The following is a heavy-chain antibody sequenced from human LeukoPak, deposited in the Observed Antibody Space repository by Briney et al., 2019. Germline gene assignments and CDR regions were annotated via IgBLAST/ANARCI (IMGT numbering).Heavy chain of an antibody. J-gene: IGHJ4*02. CDR1: GFTFSDYY. CDR3: ARDYYDSSGCCRFDY. V-gene: IGHV3-11*01. CDR2: ISSSGSTI. Sequence: PGGSLRFSCAASGFTFSDYYMSWIRQAPGKGLEWVSYISSSGSTIYYADPVKGRFTISRDNAKNSLYLQMNSLRAEDTAVYHCARDYYDSSGCCRFDYWGQGTLVTVSS. D-gene: IGHD3-22*01.